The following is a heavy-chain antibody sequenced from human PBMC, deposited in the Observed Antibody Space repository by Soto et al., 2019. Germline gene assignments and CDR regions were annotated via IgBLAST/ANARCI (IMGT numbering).Heavy chain of an antibody. D-gene: IGHD2-15*01. J-gene: IGHJ6*02. CDR3: ARERGGSYYYYGMDV. CDR1: GFTFSSYW. Sequence: PGGSLRLSCAASGFTFSSYWMSWVRQAPGKGLEWVANIKQDGSEKYYVDSVKGRFTISRDNAKNSLYLQMNSLRAEDTAVYYCARERGGSYYYYGMDVWGQGTTVTVSS. CDR2: IKQDGSEK. V-gene: IGHV3-7*01.